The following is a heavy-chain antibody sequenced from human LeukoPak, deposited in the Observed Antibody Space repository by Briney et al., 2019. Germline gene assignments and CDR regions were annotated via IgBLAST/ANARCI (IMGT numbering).Heavy chain of an antibody. V-gene: IGHV1-2*02. J-gene: IGHJ4*02. Sequence: ASVKVSCKASGYAFTGYYMHWVRQAPGQGLEWMGWINPNSGGTNYAQKFQGRVTMTRDTSTSTAYMELSRLRSDDTAVYYCARDPYGGNTQSILDYWGQGTLVTVSS. CDR1: GYAFTGYY. CDR3: ARDPYGGNTQSILDY. CDR2: INPNSGGT. D-gene: IGHD4-23*01.